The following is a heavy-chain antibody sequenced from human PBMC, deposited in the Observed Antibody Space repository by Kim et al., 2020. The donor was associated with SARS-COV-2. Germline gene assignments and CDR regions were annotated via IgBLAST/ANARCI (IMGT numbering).Heavy chain of an antibody. D-gene: IGHD6-13*01. Sequence: DSVRGRFTISRDNSKNTVYLQMNSLRAEDTALYCCAKDPIAGDKVVWFDPWGQGTLVTVSS. CDR3: AKDPIAGDKVVWFDP. J-gene: IGHJ5*02. V-gene: IGHV3-23*01.